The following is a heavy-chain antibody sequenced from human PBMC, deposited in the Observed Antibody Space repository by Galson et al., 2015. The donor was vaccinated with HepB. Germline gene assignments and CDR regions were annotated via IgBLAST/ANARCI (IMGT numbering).Heavy chain of an antibody. J-gene: IGHJ5*02. CDR1: GGTFSSYA. Sequence: SVKVSCKASGGTFSSYAISWVRQAPGQGLKWMGGIIPIFGTANYAQKFQGRVTITADESTSTAYMGLSSLRSEDTAVYYCASSGSGSYYYPYNWFDPWGQGTLVTVSS. D-gene: IGHD3-10*01. CDR2: IIPIFGTA. CDR3: ASSGSGSYYYPYNWFDP. V-gene: IGHV1-69*13.